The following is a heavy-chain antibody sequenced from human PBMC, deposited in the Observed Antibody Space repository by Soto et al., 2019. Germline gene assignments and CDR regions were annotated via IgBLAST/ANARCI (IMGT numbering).Heavy chain of an antibody. V-gene: IGHV3-33*01. Sequence: QVQMVESGGGVVQSGRSLRLSCATAGFNFRSYGIHWVRQAPGKGLEWVGIIWYDGSNKYYADSLKGRFTISRDDSKNTVDLQMDSLRVEDTAIYYCARDSIVGSYFFDYWGQGSLVTVSS. CDR3: ARDSIVGSYFFDY. J-gene: IGHJ4*02. CDR2: IWYDGSNK. CDR1: GFNFRSYG. D-gene: IGHD1-26*01.